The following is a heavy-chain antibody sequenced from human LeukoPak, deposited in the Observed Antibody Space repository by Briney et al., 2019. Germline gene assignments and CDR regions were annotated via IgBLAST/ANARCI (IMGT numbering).Heavy chain of an antibody. V-gene: IGHV4-34*01. Sequence: SETLSLTCAVYGGSLSGYYWSWIRQPPGKGLEWIGEINHSGSTNYNPSLKSRVTISVDTSKNQFSLKLSSVTAADTAVYYCASPAGYSGYDYGYWGQGTLVTVSS. D-gene: IGHD5-12*01. J-gene: IGHJ4*02. CDR1: GGSLSGYY. CDR3: ASPAGYSGYDYGY. CDR2: INHSGST.